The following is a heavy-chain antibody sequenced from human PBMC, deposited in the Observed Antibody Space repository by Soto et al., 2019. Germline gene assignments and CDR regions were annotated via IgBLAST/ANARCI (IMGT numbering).Heavy chain of an antibody. V-gene: IGHV3-48*01. CDR1: GFTFRSHS. Sequence: EVQLVESGRGLVQPGGSLRLSCAASGFTFRSHSMNWVRQAPGKGLEWVSYISGSGTTIYYADSVKGRFTISRDSAKTSLYLQMNSLRAEDTAVYYCARADDYIWGSYRYGYFDYWGQGTLVTVSA. D-gene: IGHD3-16*02. CDR2: ISGSGTTI. CDR3: ARADDYIWGSYRYGYFDY. J-gene: IGHJ4*02.